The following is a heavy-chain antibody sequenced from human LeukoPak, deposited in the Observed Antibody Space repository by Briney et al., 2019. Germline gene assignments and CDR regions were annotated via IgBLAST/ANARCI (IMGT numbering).Heavy chain of an antibody. D-gene: IGHD2-21*02. CDR3: ARVPARRVVTTSTYFDL. CDR1: GGSFSGYY. CDR2: INHSGST. V-gene: IGHV4-34*01. Sequence: SETLSLTCAVYGGSFSGYYWSWIRQPPGKGLEWIGEINHSGSTNYNPSLKSRVTISVDTSKNQFSLKLSSVTAADTAVYYCARVPARRVVTTSTYFDLWGQGTLVTVSS. J-gene: IGHJ4*02.